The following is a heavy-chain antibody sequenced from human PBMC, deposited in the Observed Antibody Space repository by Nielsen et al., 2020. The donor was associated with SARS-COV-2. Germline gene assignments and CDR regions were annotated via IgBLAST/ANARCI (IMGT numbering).Heavy chain of an antibody. CDR3: ARYYVSGMYGMDV. CDR1: GGSISSSSYY. D-gene: IGHD3-10*01. Sequence: SETLSLTCTVSGGSISSSSYYWGWIRQPPGKGLEWIGSIYYSGSTYYNPSLKSRVTISVDTSKNQFSLKLSSVTAADTAMYYCARYYVSGMYGMDVWGPGTTVTVSS. V-gene: IGHV4-39*01. J-gene: IGHJ6*02. CDR2: IYYSGST.